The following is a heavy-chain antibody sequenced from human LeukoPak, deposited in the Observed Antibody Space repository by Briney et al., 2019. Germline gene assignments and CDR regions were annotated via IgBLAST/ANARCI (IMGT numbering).Heavy chain of an antibody. Sequence: SETLSLTCAVYGGSFSGYYWSWIRQPPGKGLEWIGEINHSGSNKYNPYLKSRVTISVDTYKKKISQMQRSVTAADTAVYYCARVVLTRYYFDYWGQGTLVTVSS. D-gene: IGHD6-6*01. J-gene: IGHJ4*02. CDR1: GGSFSGYY. CDR2: INHSGSN. CDR3: ARVVLTRYYFDY. V-gene: IGHV4-34*01.